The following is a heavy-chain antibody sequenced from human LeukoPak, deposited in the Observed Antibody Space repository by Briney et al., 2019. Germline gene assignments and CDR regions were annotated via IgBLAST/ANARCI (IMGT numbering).Heavy chain of an antibody. CDR3: ARGLPPCDFWSGYYRMHFDY. Sequence: KPSETLSLTCSVYGGSFSGYYWSWIRQPPGKGLEWIGEINHSGSTNYNPSLKSRVPISVDTSKNQFSLKLSSVTAADTAVYYCARGLPPCDFWSGYYRMHFDYWGQGTLVTVSS. CDR2: INHSGST. V-gene: IGHV4-34*01. CDR1: GGSFSGYY. D-gene: IGHD3-3*01. J-gene: IGHJ4*02.